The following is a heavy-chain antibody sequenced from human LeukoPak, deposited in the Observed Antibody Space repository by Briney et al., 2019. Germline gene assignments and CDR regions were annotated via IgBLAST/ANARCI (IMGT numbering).Heavy chain of an antibody. CDR3: ARYGYAVDY. Sequence: GGSLRLSCAASGFTFSSYWMSWVRQAPGKGLEWVANIKQDGSEKHYVDSVKGRFTISRDNARKSLYLQMNSLRAEDTAVYYCARYGYAVDYWGQGTQVIVSS. V-gene: IGHV3-7*01. J-gene: IGHJ4*02. D-gene: IGHD5-18*01. CDR2: IKQDGSEK. CDR1: GFTFSSYW.